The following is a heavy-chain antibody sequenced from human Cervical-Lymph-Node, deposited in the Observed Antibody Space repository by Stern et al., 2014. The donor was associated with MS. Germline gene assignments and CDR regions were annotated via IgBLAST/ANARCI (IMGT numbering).Heavy chain of an antibody. J-gene: IGHJ6*01. CDR2: ITTIFGSA. CDR3: AREVGSLAMDV. CDR1: GDTFTDYA. V-gene: IGHV1-69*06. Sequence: QVQLVESGAEVKKPGSSVKVSCKASGDTFTDYAISWVRQAPGQGPEWIGGITTIFGSADYAQKFQGSLTITADRSTSTAYMDLSSLTSEDTAVYYCAREVGSLAMDVWGQGTTVIVSS. D-gene: IGHD1-1*01.